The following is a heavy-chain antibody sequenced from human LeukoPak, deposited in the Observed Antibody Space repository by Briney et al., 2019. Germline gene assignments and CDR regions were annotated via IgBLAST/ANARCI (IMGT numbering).Heavy chain of an antibody. CDR3: ASFGGYRSSSVGLDP. Sequence: GGSLRLSCAASGFTFSSYSMNWVRQAPGKGLEWVSSISSSSSYIHYADSVKGRFTISRDNAKNSLYLQMNSLRAEDTAVYYCASFGGYRSSSVGLDPWAREPWSPSPQ. CDR1: GFTFSSYS. V-gene: IGHV3-21*01. D-gene: IGHD6-6*01. CDR2: ISSSSSYI. J-gene: IGHJ5*02.